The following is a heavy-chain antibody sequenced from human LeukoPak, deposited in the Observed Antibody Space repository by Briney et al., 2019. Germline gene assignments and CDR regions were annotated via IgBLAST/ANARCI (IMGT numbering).Heavy chain of an antibody. CDR2: IYYSGST. J-gene: IGHJ4*02. V-gene: IGHV4-59*01. Sequence: PSETLSLTCTVSGGSISSYYWSWIRQPPGKGLEWIGYIYYSGSTNYNPSLKSRVTISVDTSKNQFSLKLSSVTAADTAVYYCARDRRGYSYGSYFDYWGQGTLVTVSS. CDR3: ARDRRGYSYGSYFDY. CDR1: GGSISSYY. D-gene: IGHD5-18*01.